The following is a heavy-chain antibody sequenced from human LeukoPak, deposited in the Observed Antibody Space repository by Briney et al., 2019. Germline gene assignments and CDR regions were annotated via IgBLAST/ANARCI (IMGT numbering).Heavy chain of an antibody. CDR2: IDHSGST. Sequence: PSETLSLTCAVSGGSIINSNWWSWVRQPPGKGLEWIGEIDHSGSTSYNPSLKSRVTISLDTSKNQFSLRLSSVTAADTAVYYCARGVPAATNWFDPWGQGTLVTVSS. J-gene: IGHJ5*02. CDR3: ARGVPAATNWFDP. D-gene: IGHD2-2*01. CDR1: GGSIINSNW. V-gene: IGHV4-4*02.